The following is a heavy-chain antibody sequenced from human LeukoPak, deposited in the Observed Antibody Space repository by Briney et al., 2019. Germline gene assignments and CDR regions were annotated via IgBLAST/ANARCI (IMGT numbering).Heavy chain of an antibody. J-gene: IGHJ4*02. Sequence: SETLSLTCAVYGGSFSGYYWSWIRQPPGKGLEWIGEINHSGSTNYNPSLKSRVTISVDTSKNQFSLKLSSVTAADTAVYYCARVAGGSYLPRSWGQGTLVTVSS. CDR1: GGSFSGYY. D-gene: IGHD1-26*01. V-gene: IGHV4-34*01. CDR2: INHSGST. CDR3: ARVAGGSYLPRS.